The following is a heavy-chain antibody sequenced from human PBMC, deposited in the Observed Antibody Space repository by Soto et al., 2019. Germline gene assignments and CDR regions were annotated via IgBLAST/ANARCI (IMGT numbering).Heavy chain of an antibody. D-gene: IGHD3-9*01. CDR2: ISASGDNT. V-gene: IGHV3-23*01. Sequence: GGSLRLSCAVSGFTFRSFSVTWVRQARWKGLEWVSTISASGDNTYYADSVKGRFTVSRDNSKNTQDLQLDSLRAEDTAVYYCAKAQCYDSLTGSYCYFDFCGQGALVTVYS. CDR1: GFTFRSFS. CDR3: AKAQCYDSLTGSYCYFDF. J-gene: IGHJ4*02.